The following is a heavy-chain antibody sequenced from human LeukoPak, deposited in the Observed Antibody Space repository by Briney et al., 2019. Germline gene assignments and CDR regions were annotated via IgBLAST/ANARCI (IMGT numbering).Heavy chain of an antibody. J-gene: IGHJ5*02. Sequence: SETLSLTCTVSGGSISNYHWSWIRQPPGRGLEWIGYVYYSGSTNYNPSLKSRAAISVDTSKNQFSLKLSSVTAADTAVYYCARDDCSSTRCWPFSWGQGTLVTVSS. V-gene: IGHV4-59*01. CDR2: VYYSGST. CDR3: ARDDCSSTRCWPFS. CDR1: GGSISNYH. D-gene: IGHD2-2*01.